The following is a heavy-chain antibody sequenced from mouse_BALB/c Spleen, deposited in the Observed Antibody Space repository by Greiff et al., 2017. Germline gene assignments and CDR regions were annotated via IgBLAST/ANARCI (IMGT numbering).Heavy chain of an antibody. D-gene: IGHD2-1*01. CDR1: GYSITSGYY. J-gene: IGHJ4*01. V-gene: IGHV3-6*02. Sequence: EVKLQESGPGLVKPSQSLSLTCSVTGYSITSGYYWNWIRQFPGNKLEWMGYISYDGSNNYNPSLKNRISITRDTSKNQFFLKLNSVTTEDTATYYCASLRWAMDYWGQGTSVTVSS. CDR2: ISYDGSN. CDR3: ASLRWAMDY.